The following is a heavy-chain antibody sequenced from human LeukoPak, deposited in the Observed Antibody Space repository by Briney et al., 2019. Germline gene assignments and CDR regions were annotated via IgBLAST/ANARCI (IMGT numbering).Heavy chain of an antibody. D-gene: IGHD2-15*01. J-gene: IGHJ4*02. CDR1: GGSISGYY. CDR2: TYTRANT. Sequence: PSETLSLTCTVSGGSISGYYWTWIRQPAGKGLEWIGHTYTRANTNYSPSLKSRVTMSVDTSKNQFSLKLSSVTAADTAVYYCARLGAASTFDYWGQGTLVTVSS. V-gene: IGHV4-4*07. CDR3: ARLGAASTFDY.